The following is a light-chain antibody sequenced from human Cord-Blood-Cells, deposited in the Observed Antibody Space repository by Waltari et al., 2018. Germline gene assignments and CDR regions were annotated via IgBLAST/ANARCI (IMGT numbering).Light chain of an antibody. CDR3: CSYAGSKYV. V-gene: IGLV2-23*01. CDR2: EGS. J-gene: IGLJ1*01. CDR1: SSDVGSYNL. Sequence: QSALTQPASVSGSPGPSTTIPCTGTSSDVGSYNLASWYQQHPGKAPKLMIYEGSKRPSGVSNRFSGSKSGNTASLTISGLQAEDEADYYCCSYAGSKYVFGTGTKVTVL.